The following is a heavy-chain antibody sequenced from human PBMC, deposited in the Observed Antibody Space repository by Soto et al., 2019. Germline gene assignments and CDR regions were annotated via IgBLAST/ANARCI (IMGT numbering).Heavy chain of an antibody. CDR1: GFTLSTAW. V-gene: IGHV3-15*01. CDR2: IKRKSDGGTI. CDR3: TASSGYDTSWDH. J-gene: IGHJ4*02. D-gene: IGHD5-12*01. Sequence: EVQLVESGGGLVKPGESLRVSFAASGFTLSTAWMTWVRQTPGKGLEWAGRIKRKSDGGTIDYAAPVTGRFTISRDDSNNTLYLQMNSLKTEDTAVYYCTASSGYDTSWDHWGQGTLVTVSS.